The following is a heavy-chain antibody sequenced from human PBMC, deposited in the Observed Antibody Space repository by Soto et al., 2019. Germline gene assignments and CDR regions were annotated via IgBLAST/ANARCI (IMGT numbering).Heavy chain of an antibody. CDR1: GFSFSNSA. Sequence: EVQLLESGGGLVQPGGSLRLSCAVSGFSFSNSAMTWVRQAPGKGLEWVSGISGSGDITYNTDSVKGRFAISRDTSKNVVYSQMRSLIAEDTAVYYCAKVPQWVLRYHDWFFDYWGQGTLVTVSS. D-gene: IGHD3-9*01. J-gene: IGHJ4*02. V-gene: IGHV3-23*01. CDR2: ISGSGDIT. CDR3: AKVPQWVLRYHDWFFDY.